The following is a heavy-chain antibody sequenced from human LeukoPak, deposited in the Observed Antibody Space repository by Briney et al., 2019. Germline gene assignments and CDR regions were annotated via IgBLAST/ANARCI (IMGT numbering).Heavy chain of an antibody. CDR1: GFTFSNHI. CDR3: AREGNAFDI. Sequence: GGSQRLSCAASGFTFSNHIISWVRQAPGKGLEWVANMRQDGSDKYYVDFVMGRFTISRDNAKNSLYLQMNNLRAEDTAVYYCAREGNAFDIWGQGTMVTVSS. CDR2: MRQDGSDK. D-gene: IGHD3-10*01. J-gene: IGHJ3*02. V-gene: IGHV3-7*01.